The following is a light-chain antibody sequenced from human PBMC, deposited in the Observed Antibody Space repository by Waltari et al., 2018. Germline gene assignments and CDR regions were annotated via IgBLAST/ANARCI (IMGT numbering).Light chain of an antibody. J-gene: IGLJ1*01. CDR1: ALDYFS. Sequence: SFELTQAPSLSVFPGQTAFITCSGDALDYFSLSWYQQRPGQSPVLVVSEETNRPSGTYERFSNSRSGNTATLTISVTQPIDEAAYFCLAWDRNSAWVFGTGTTLTVL. CDR2: EET. CDR3: LAWDRNSAWV. V-gene: IGLV3-1*01.